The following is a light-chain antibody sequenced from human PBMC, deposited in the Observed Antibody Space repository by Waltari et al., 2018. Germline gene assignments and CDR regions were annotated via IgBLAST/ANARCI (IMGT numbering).Light chain of an antibody. J-gene: IGKJ4*01. CDR2: VAS. Sequence: EIVLTQSPATLSLSPGERATLSCRARKRVNEYLALYQQIPGQAPRLLIYVASNRATGIPARFSGSGSGTDFTLTISSLEPEDFAIYYCHVRSNWPPVTFGGGTKVEIK. V-gene: IGKV3-11*01. CDR3: HVRSNWPPVT. CDR1: KRVNEY.